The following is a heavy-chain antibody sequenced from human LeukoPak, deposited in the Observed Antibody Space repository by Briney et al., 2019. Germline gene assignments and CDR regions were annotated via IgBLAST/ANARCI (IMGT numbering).Heavy chain of an antibody. Sequence: GGSLRLSCAASGFTFSNYGIHWVRQAPGKGLEWVAVIWYDGSNKYYADSVKGRFTISRDNSKNTLYLQMNSLRAEDTAVYYCARERGRYYDSSGPVDYWGQGTLVTVSS. CDR2: IWYDGSNK. J-gene: IGHJ4*02. CDR1: GFTFSNYG. D-gene: IGHD3-22*01. CDR3: ARERGRYYDSSGPVDY. V-gene: IGHV3-33*08.